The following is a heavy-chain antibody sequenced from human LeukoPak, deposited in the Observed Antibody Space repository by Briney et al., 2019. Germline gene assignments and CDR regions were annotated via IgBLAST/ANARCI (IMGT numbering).Heavy chain of an antibody. V-gene: IGHV3-23*01. Sequence: PGGSLRLSCAASGFTFSAYGMTWVRQAPGKGLEWVSHISDRGDNTYYADPVQGRFTVSRDNSKNTLSLQMNSLRIEDTAVYYCAKSMDILTGYLWSLDYWGQGTLVTVSS. CDR2: ISDRGDNT. CDR3: AKSMDILTGYLWSLDY. J-gene: IGHJ4*02. CDR1: GFTFSAYG. D-gene: IGHD3-9*01.